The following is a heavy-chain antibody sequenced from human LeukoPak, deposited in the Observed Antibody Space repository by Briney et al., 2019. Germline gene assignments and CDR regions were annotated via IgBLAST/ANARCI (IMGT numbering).Heavy chain of an antibody. CDR1: GFTFSSYG. D-gene: IGHD6-13*01. CDR2: IWYDGSNK. V-gene: IGHV3-33*01. CDR3: ARDIAAAGSRYYYYGMDV. J-gene: IGHJ6*02. Sequence: GRSLRLSCAASGFTFSSYGMHWVRQPPGKGLEWLAVIWYDGSNKYYADSVKGRFTISRDNSKNTLYLQMNSLRAEDTAVYYCARDIAAAGSRYYYYGMDVWGQGTTVTVSS.